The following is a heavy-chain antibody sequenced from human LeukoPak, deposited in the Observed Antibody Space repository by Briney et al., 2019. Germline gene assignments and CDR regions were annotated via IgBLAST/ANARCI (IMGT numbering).Heavy chain of an antibody. D-gene: IGHD5-18*01. CDR3: ARVGYSYGLYYFDY. CDR2: IYSGGST. CDR1: GFTVSSNY. Sequence: GGSLRLSCAASGFTVSSNYMSWVRQAPGKGLEWVSVIYSGGSTYYADSVKGRFTLSRDNSKNTLYLQMNSLRAEDTAAYYCARVGYSYGLYYFDYWGQGTLVTVSS. V-gene: IGHV3-53*01. J-gene: IGHJ4*02.